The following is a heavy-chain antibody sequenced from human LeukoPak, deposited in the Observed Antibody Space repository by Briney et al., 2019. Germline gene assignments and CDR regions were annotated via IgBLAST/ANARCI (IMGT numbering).Heavy chain of an antibody. J-gene: IGHJ4*02. CDR1: GYTFTGYY. D-gene: IGHD6-19*01. CDR3: ARVASIAVAGETYFDY. CDR2: INPNSGGT. V-gene: IGHV1-2*02. Sequence: ASVKVSCKASGYTFTGYYMHWVRQAPGQGLEWVGWINPNSGGTNYAQKFQGRVTMTRDTSISTAYMELSRLRSDDTAVYYCARVASIAVAGETYFDYWGQGTLVTVSS.